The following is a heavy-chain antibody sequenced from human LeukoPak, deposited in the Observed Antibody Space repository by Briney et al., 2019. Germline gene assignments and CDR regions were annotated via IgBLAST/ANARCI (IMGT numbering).Heavy chain of an antibody. Sequence: SETLSLTCTVSGGSISSYYWSWIRQPPGKGLEWIGYIYNSGSTNYNASLKSRVTISVDTSKNQFSLKLSSVTAADTAVYYCARSRVFYGTFDYCGQGTLVTVSS. CDR3: ARSRVFYGTFDY. D-gene: IGHD4-17*01. CDR1: GGSISSYY. V-gene: IGHV4-59*01. J-gene: IGHJ4*02. CDR2: IYNSGST.